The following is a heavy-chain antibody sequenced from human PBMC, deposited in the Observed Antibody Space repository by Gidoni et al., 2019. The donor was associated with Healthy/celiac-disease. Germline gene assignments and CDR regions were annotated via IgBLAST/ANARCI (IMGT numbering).Heavy chain of an antibody. CDR1: GFTFSSYG. V-gene: IGHV3-30*18. Sequence: QVQLVESGGGVVQPGRSLRLSCAASGFTFSSYGMHWVRQAPGKGLEWVAVISYDGSNKYYADSVKGRFTISRDNSKNTLYLQMNSLRAEDTAVYYCAKDGYNYGLYYFDYWGQGTLVTVSS. CDR3: AKDGYNYGLYYFDY. D-gene: IGHD5-12*01. CDR2: ISYDGSNK. J-gene: IGHJ4*02.